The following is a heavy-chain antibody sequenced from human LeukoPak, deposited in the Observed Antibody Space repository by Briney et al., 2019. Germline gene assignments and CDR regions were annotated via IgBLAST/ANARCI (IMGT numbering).Heavy chain of an antibody. J-gene: IGHJ5*02. V-gene: IGHV1-8*01. CDR2: MNPNSGNT. CDR3: ARGESGSTGEP. D-gene: IGHD2-8*02. CDR1: GYTFSMYD. Sequence: GASVKVSCTAPGYTFSMYDTDRVRQATGQGLEWMGWMNPNSGNTGYAQKFQGRVTMTRNTSISTAYMELSSLRSEDTAVYYCARGESGSTGEPWGEGTLVTVSS.